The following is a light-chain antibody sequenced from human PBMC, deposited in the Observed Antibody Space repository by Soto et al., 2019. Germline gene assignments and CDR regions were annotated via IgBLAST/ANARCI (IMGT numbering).Light chain of an antibody. CDR1: QSVGSY. V-gene: IGKV3-11*01. Sequence: ETVLTQSPATLSLSPGRRATFSCRASQSVGSYLAWYQQRPGQAPRLLIYDASNRATGIPARFSGSGSGTDFTLTITSLEPEDFAVYFCQQRTDWPLTFGGGTKVDIK. J-gene: IGKJ4*01. CDR2: DAS. CDR3: QQRTDWPLT.